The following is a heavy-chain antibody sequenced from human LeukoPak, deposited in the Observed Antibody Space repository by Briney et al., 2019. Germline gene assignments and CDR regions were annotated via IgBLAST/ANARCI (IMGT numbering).Heavy chain of an antibody. CDR2: INPSGGST. CDR1: GGTVRRFG. J-gene: IGHJ6*03. Sequence: ASVKVSCKASGGTVRRFGISWVRQAPGQGLEWMGIINPSGGSTSYAQKFQGRVTMTRDTSISTAYMELTRLRSDDTAVYFCARGSDYDDYFYMDFWGKGTTVTVSS. CDR3: ARGSDYDDYFYMDF. V-gene: IGHV1-46*01.